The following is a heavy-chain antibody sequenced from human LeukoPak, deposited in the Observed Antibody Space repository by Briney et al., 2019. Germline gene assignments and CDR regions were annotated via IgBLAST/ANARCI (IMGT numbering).Heavy chain of an antibody. Sequence: PGGSLRLSCAASGFTFDDYAMHWVRQAPGKGLEWVSSISRRSRHVYYAGSVKGRFTISRDDAKKSLYLQMNSLRAEDMAVYFCVRDFLGSGATTAYLHHWGQGTLVTVSS. CDR1: GFTFDDYA. J-gene: IGHJ1*01. D-gene: IGHD4/OR15-4a*01. CDR2: ISRRSRHV. CDR3: VRDFLGSGATTAYLHH. V-gene: IGHV3-21*01.